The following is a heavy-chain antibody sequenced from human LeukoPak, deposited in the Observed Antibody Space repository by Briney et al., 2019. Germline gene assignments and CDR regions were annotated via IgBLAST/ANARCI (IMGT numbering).Heavy chain of an antibody. D-gene: IGHD3-9*01. CDR3: ARDRDILTGLFDN. Sequence: GGSLRLSCAASGFTVSSNYMSWVRQAPGKGLEWVSVIYSGGSTYYADSVKGRFTISRDNAKNSLYLQMNSLRAEDTAVYYCARDRDILTGLFDNWGQGTLVTVSS. CDR2: IYSGGST. CDR1: GFTVSSNY. V-gene: IGHV3-53*01. J-gene: IGHJ4*02.